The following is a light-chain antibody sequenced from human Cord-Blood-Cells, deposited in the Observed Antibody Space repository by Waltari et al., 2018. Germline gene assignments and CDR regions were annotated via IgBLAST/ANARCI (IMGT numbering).Light chain of an antibody. CDR3: SSYTSSSYV. Sequence: QSALTQPASVSGPPGQSITISCTGTSSDVGGYNYVSWYQQHPGKAPKLMISDVSNRXXXVXXXXXGSXXXXXXXLTISGLQAEDEADYYCSSYTSSSYVFGTGTKVTVL. V-gene: IGLV2-14*01. CDR1: SSDVGGYNY. CDR2: DVS. J-gene: IGLJ1*01.